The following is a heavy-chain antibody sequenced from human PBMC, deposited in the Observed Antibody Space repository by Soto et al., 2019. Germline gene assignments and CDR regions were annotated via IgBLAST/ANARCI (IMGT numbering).Heavy chain of an antibody. Sequence: EVQLVESGGGLVQPGGSLRLSCAASGFTFSSYWMSWVRQAPGKGLEWVANIKQDGSEKYYVDSVKGRFTISRDNAKNSLYLQMNSLRAEDTAVYYCARDLDFWSGYGIPNWFDPWGQGTLVTVSS. V-gene: IGHV3-7*01. CDR1: GFTFSSYW. CDR3: ARDLDFWSGYGIPNWFDP. J-gene: IGHJ5*02. D-gene: IGHD3-3*01. CDR2: IKQDGSEK.